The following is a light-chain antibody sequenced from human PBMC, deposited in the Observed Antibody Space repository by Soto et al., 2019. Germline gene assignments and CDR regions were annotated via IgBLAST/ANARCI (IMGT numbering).Light chain of an antibody. CDR2: DVS. Sequence: QSALTQPASVSGSPGQSITISCTGSNNDVGAYNYVSWYQQHPGKAPKTMIYDVSNLPSWVSNRFSGSKSCNTASLTISGLQAEDASDYYCSSYTRSSTVVFGGGTKLTVL. V-gene: IGLV2-14*03. CDR3: SSYTRSSTVV. CDR1: NNDVGAYNY. J-gene: IGLJ3*02.